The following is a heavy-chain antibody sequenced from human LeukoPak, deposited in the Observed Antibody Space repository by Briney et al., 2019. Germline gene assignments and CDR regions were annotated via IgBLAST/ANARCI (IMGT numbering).Heavy chain of an antibody. J-gene: IGHJ2*01. CDR3: AKDRTVGASYWYFDL. V-gene: IGHV3-23*01. D-gene: IGHD1-26*01. CDR2: ISSSGSGRNT. CDR1: GVTLNSYA. Sequence: GGSLRLSCAASGVTLNSYAMSWARQAPGKGLEWVSGISSSGSGRNTYYADSVKRLLTNSRDSSKHTLFLHMNTQRAEDTAIYYCAKDRTVGASYWYFDLWGRGTLVTVSS.